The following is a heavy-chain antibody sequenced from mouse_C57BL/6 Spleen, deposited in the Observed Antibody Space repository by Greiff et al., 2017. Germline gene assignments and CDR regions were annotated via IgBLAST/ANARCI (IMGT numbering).Heavy chain of an antibody. J-gene: IGHJ4*01. CDR3: ARHWGGAYDYPGAMDY. D-gene: IGHD2-4*01. CDR1: GFTFSDYY. Sequence: EVMLVESGGGLVQPGGSLKLSCAASGFTFSDYYMYWVRQTPEKRLEWVAYISNGGGSTYYPDTVKGRFTISRDNAKNTLYLQMSRLKSEETAVHYVARHWGGAYDYPGAMDYWGQGTSVTVSS. CDR2: ISNGGGST. V-gene: IGHV5-12*01.